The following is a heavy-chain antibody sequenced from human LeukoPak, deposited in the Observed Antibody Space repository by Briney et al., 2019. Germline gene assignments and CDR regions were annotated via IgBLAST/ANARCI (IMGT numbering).Heavy chain of an antibody. V-gene: IGHV3-30-3*01. CDR3: ARDRIAAAGTPYY. D-gene: IGHD6-13*01. Sequence: GGSLRLSCAASGFTFSSYAMTWVRQAPGKGLEWVAVISYDGSNKYYADSVKGRFTISRDNSKNTLYLQMNSLRAEDTAVYYCARDRIAAAGTPYYWGQGTLVTVSS. CDR1: GFTFSSYA. J-gene: IGHJ4*02. CDR2: ISYDGSNK.